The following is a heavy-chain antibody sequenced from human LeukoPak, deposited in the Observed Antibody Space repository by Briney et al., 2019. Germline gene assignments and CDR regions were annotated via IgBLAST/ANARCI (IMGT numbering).Heavy chain of an antibody. J-gene: IGHJ6*02. D-gene: IGHD3-10*01. V-gene: IGHV3-30*03. CDR3: ARAYGSYYYYGMDV. CDR2: ISYDGSNK. CDR1: GFTFSSCG. Sequence: GGSLRLSCAASGFTFSSCGMHWVRQAPGKGLEWVAVISYDGSNKYYADSVKGRFTISRDNSKNTLYLQMNSLRAEDTAVYYCARAYGSYYYYGMDVWGQGTTVTVSS.